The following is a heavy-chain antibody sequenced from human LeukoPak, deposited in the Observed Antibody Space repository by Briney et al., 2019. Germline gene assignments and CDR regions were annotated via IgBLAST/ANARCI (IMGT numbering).Heavy chain of an antibody. D-gene: IGHD1-1*01. CDR1: GGSISSYY. J-gene: IGHJ5*02. CDR3: AREKNWNPNGNWFDP. V-gene: IGHV4-4*07. Sequence: SETLSLTCTVSGGSISSYYWSWIRQPAGKGLEWIGRIYTSGSTNYNPSLKSRVTMSVDTSKNQFPLKLSSVTAADTAVYYCAREKNWNPNGNWFDPWGQGTLVTVSS. CDR2: IYTSGST.